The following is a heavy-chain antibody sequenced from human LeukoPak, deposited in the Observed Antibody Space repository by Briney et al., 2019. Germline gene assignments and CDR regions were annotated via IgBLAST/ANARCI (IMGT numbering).Heavy chain of an antibody. J-gene: IGHJ4*02. V-gene: IGHV4-59*08. Sequence: SETLSLTCTVSGGSISGYYWSWIRQPPGKGLEWIGFIYYSGSTSYNPSLKSRVTISVETSKNQFSLKLSSVTAADTAVYYCARYHSSGLDYWGQGTLVTVSS. CDR3: ARYHSSGLDY. CDR1: GGSISGYY. CDR2: IYYSGST. D-gene: IGHD3-22*01.